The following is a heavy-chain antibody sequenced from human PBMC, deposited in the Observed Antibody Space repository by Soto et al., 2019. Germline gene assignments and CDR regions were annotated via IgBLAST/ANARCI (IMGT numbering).Heavy chain of an antibody. J-gene: IGHJ6*02. CDR3: ARDDEYSGNGMDV. D-gene: IGHD3-10*01. Sequence: QVQLVESGGGVVQPGRSLRLSCAASGFTFSNYGMHWVRQAPGKGLEWVAVILNDGSNRYHADSVKDRFTISRDNSKNMLHLQMNNLRAEDTAVYYCARDDEYSGNGMDVWGQGTTVTV. CDR2: ILNDGSNR. CDR1: GFTFSNYG. V-gene: IGHV3-33*01.